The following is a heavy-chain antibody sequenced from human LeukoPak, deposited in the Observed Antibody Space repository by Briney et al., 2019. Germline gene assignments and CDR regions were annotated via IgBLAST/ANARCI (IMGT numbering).Heavy chain of an antibody. J-gene: IGHJ4*02. D-gene: IGHD3-22*01. Sequence: PSETLSLTCAVYGGSFSGYYWGWIRQPPGKGLEWIGNIFYSGSTYYSPSLKSRVTISLDTSRNQFSLKLTSVTAADTAVYYCASHSGSGYSDYWGQGTLVTVSS. CDR3: ASHSGSGYSDY. CDR1: GGSFSGYY. CDR2: IFYSGST. V-gene: IGHV4-34*12.